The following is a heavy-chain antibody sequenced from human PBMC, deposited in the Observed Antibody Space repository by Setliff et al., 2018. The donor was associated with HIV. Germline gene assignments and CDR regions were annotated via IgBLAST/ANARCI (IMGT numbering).Heavy chain of an antibody. J-gene: IGHJ5*02. CDR3: ARRDTSTGVDP. Sequence: SETLSLTCTVSGGSITSHYWAWIRQPPGRRLEWIGYVSYSESATYNPSLKSRVTMSLDTSKSQFSLRLSSVTAADTAIYYCARRDTSTGVDPWGQGALVTVSS. CDR2: VSYSESA. CDR1: GGSITSHY. D-gene: IGHD7-27*01. V-gene: IGHV4-59*11.